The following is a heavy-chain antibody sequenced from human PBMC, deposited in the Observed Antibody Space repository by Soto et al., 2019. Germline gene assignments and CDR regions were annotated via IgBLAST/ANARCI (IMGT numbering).Heavy chain of an antibody. D-gene: IGHD2-15*01. V-gene: IGHV3-74*01. CDR3: VRTSLVVAAATREDY. CDR1: GFTFSSYW. Sequence: EVQLVESGGGLVQPGGSLRLSCAASGFTFSSYWMHWVRQAPGKGLVWVSRINSDGSSTSYADSVKGRFTISRDNAKNTLSAQMNSLRAEPTAVYYCVRTSLVVAAATREDYWGQGTLVTVSS. J-gene: IGHJ4*02. CDR2: INSDGSST.